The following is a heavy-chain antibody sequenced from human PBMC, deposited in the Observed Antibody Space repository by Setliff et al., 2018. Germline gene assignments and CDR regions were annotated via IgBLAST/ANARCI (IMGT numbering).Heavy chain of an antibody. CDR3: ARESRYYYDNLGTLDY. CDR2: IYYSGNT. V-gene: IGHV4-39*02. J-gene: IGHJ4*02. CDR1: GGSLSISNSY. Sequence: SETLSLTCTVSGGSLSISNSYWGWIRQPPGKGLEWIGTIYYSGNTHYTPSLKSRVTISVDTSNNQFSLKLSSVTAADTAVYYCARESRYYYDNLGTLDYWGQGTLVTVSS. D-gene: IGHD3-22*01.